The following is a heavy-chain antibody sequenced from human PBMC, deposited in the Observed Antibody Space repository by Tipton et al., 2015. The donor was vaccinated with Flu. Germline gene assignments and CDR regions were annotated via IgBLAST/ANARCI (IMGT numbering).Heavy chain of an antibody. CDR3: ARSYGSGSYYNLMGDWFDP. Sequence: TLSLTCTVSGGSISSGGYYWSWIRQHPGKGLEWIGYIYYSGSTYYNPSLKSRVTISDTSKNQFSLKLSSVTAADTAVYYCARSYGSGSYYNLMGDWFDPWGQGTLVTVSS. J-gene: IGHJ5*02. CDR2: IYYSGST. D-gene: IGHD3-10*01. V-gene: IGHV4-31*03. CDR1: GGSISSGGYY.